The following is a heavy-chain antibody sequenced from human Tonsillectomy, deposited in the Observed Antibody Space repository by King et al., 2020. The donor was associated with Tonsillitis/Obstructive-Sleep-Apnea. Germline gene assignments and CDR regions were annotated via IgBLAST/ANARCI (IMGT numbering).Heavy chain of an antibody. D-gene: IGHD1-26*01. Sequence: QLQESGPGLVKPSETLSLTCTVSGGSISSSSYYWGWIRQPPGKGLEWIGSFYYSGSTYYNPSLKSRVTISVDTSKNQFSLKLSSVTAADTAVYYCARQGSYGWFDPWGQGTLVTVSS. CDR1: GGSISSSSYY. CDR3: ARQGSYGWFDP. CDR2: FYYSGST. V-gene: IGHV4-39*01. J-gene: IGHJ5*02.